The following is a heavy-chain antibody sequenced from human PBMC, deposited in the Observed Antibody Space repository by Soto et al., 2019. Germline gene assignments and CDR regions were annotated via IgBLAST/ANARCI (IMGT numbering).Heavy chain of an antibody. CDR1: GFAISSYG. D-gene: IGHD6-6*01. CDR2: ISSDGRNK. V-gene: IGHV3-30*03. CDR3: ARPPYNSSSGRPYFDF. J-gene: IGHJ4*02. Sequence: ESGGGVVQPGRSLRLSCAASGFAISSYGIHWVRQAPGKGLEWVALISSDGRNKYYADSVKGRFTISRDNSMNTLYLQMNSLRPDDTAVYYCARPPYNSSSGRPYFDFWGQGTPVTVSS.